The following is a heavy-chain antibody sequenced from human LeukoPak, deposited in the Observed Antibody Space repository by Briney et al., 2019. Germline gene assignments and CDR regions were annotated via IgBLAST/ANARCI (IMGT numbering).Heavy chain of an antibody. D-gene: IGHD5-12*01. J-gene: IGHJ6*03. CDR3: ATKDIVTTSNNYYYYYMDV. V-gene: IGHV4-39*01. CDR2: INYSGIT. CDR1: GGSISSSTYY. Sequence: SETLSLTCTVSGGSISSSTYYWGWIRQPPGKGLEYIGSINYSGITYYNPSLKSRVTISVDTSKNQFSLKLSSVTAADTAVYYCATKDIVTTSNNYYYYYMDVWGKGTTVTISS.